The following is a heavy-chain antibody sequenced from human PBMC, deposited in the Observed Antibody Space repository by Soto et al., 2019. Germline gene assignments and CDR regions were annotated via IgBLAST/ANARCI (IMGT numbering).Heavy chain of an antibody. Sequence: QIELQESGPGLVKPSQTLSLTCFVSGYFIGAGGYYWSWIRHHPGKGLEWIGSFYSSGSLIYTTSLRSRVSISGDMSTNQFSMSLTSVTAADTARYYCARMYSSGSGWFHPWGQGTLVTVSS. J-gene: IGHJ5*02. D-gene: IGHD6-19*01. CDR3: ARMYSSGSGWFHP. CDR2: FYSSGSL. CDR1: GYFIGAGGYY. V-gene: IGHV4-31*02.